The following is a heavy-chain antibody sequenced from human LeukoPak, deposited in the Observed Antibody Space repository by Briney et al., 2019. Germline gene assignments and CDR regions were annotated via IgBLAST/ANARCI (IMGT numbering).Heavy chain of an antibody. J-gene: IGHJ4*02. CDR1: GFTFSSYW. CDR2: IKQDGSEK. D-gene: IGHD6-25*01. Sequence: PGGSLRLSCAASGFTFSSYWMSWVRQAPGKGLEWVANIKQDGSEKYYVDSVKGRFTISRDNAKNSLYLQMNSLRVGAADTAVYFCGTTEHDSGDYWGQGTLVTVSS. V-gene: IGHV3-7*03. CDR3: GTTEHDSGDY.